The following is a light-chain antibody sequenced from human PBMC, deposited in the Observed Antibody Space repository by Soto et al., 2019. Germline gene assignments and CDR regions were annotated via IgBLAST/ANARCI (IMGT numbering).Light chain of an antibody. CDR3: QQVYRTPT. CDR2: GAS. Sequence: DIQMTQSPSSLSASVGDRVTITCRASESISSYLTWYQQKPGKAPKLLIYGASSLQSVVPSRFSGSVSGTDFTLTISTLQPEYFATYYCQQVYRTPTYGQGTNVEIK. J-gene: IGKJ1*01. V-gene: IGKV1-39*01. CDR1: ESISSY.